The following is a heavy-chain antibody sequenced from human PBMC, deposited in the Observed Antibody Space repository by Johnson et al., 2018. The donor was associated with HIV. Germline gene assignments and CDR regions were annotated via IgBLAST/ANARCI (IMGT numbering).Heavy chain of an antibody. D-gene: IGHD5-24*01. CDR2: ISYDGTGK. CDR3: ARWLQFYDAFDI. J-gene: IGHJ3*02. CDR1: GFTFSSYG. Sequence: QVQLVESGGGVVQPGRSLRLSCAASGFTFSSYGMHWVRQAPGTGLEWVVVISYDGTGKYYSHSVKGRFTISRDNSKNTLYLQMNSLRAGETAVYYCARWLQFYDAFDIWGQGTMVTVSS. V-gene: IGHV3-30*03.